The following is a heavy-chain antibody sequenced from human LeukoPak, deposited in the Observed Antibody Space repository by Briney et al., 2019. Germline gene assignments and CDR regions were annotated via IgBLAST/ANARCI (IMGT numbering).Heavy chain of an antibody. J-gene: IGHJ5*02. D-gene: IGHD3-3*01. V-gene: IGHV1-69*05. CDR2: IIPIFGTA. CDR1: GGTFSSYA. Sequence: SVKVSCKASGGTFSSYAISWVRQAPGQGLEWVGGIIPIFGTANYAQKFQGRVTITTDESTSTAYMELSSLRSEDTAVYYCANGGDDYDFWSGLSSWFDPWGQGTLVTVSS. CDR3: ANGGDDYDFWSGLSSWFDP.